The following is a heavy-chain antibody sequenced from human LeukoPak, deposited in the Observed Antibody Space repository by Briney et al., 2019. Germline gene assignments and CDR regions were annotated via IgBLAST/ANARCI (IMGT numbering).Heavy chain of an antibody. Sequence: GGSLRLSCAASGFTLSSYAMHWVRQAPGKGLEWVAVISYDGSNKYYADSVKGRFTISRDNSKNTLYLQMNSLRAEDTAVYYCARDSRDYGGRLDYWGQGTLVTVSS. D-gene: IGHD3-16*01. CDR2: ISYDGSNK. V-gene: IGHV3-30-3*01. CDR1: GFTLSSYA. J-gene: IGHJ4*02. CDR3: ARDSRDYGGRLDY.